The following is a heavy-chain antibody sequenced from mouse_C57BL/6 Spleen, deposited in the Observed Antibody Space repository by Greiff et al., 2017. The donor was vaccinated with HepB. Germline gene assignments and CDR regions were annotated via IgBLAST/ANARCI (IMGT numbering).Heavy chain of an antibody. D-gene: IGHD2-4*01. Sequence: EVKLVESGGGLVKPGGSLKLSCAASGFTFSSYAMSWVRQTPEKRLEWVATISDGGSYTYYPDNVKGRFTISRDNAKNNLYLQMSHLKSEDTAMYYCARDESLYDYLFAYWGQGTLVTVSA. V-gene: IGHV5-4*01. J-gene: IGHJ3*01. CDR2: ISDGGSYT. CDR3: ARDESLYDYLFAY. CDR1: GFTFSSYA.